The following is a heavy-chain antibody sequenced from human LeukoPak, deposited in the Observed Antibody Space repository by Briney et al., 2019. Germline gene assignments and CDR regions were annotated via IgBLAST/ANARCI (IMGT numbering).Heavy chain of an antibody. Sequence: ASVKVSCKASGGTFSSYAISGVRQAPGQGLEWMGRILPILGIANYAQKFQGRVTITADKSTSTAYMELSSLRSEDTAVYYCAREGRGTAGTWDVRDDYWGQGTLVTVSS. CDR2: ILPILGIA. CDR1: GGTFSSYA. J-gene: IGHJ4*02. D-gene: IGHD6-13*01. V-gene: IGHV1-69*04. CDR3: AREGRGTAGTWDVRDDY.